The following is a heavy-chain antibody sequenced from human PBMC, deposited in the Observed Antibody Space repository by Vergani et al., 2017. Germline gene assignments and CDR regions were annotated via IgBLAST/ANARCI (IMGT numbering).Heavy chain of an antibody. CDR3: ARDAGGIGYMVRGVDAFDI. V-gene: IGHV3-23*01. CDR2: ISGSGGST. D-gene: IGHD3-10*01. J-gene: IGHJ3*02. CDR1: GFTFSSYA. Sequence: EVQLLESGGGLVQPGGSLRLSCAASGFTFSSYAMSWVRQAPGKGLEWVSAISGSGGSTYYADSVKGRFTISRDNSKNTLDLQMNSLRAEDTALYYCARDAGGIGYMVRGVDAFDIWGQGTMVTVSS.